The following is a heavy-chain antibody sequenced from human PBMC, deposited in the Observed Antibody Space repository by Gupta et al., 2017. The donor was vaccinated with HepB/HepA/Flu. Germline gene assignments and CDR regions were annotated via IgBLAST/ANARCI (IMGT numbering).Heavy chain of an antibody. CDR2: MNPNSGNT. D-gene: IGHD6-19*01. CDR1: GYTFTSYD. V-gene: IGHV1-8*01. J-gene: IGHJ6*02. Sequence: QVQLVQSGAEVKKPGASVKVSCKASGYTFTSYDSNWVRQATGQGLEWMGWMNPNSGNTGYAQKFQGRVTMTRNTSISTAYMELSSLRSEDTAVYYCARLRLRSSGCPTCYGMDVWGQGTTVTVSS. CDR3: ARLRLRSSGCPTCYGMDV.